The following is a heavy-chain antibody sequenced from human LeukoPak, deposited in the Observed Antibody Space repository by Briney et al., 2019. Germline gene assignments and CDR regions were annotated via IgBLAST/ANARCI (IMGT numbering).Heavy chain of an antibody. J-gene: IGHJ4*02. CDR3: ARDRPPGRGYYPVSPFDF. Sequence: VASVKVSCKASGYTFTSYGISWVRQAPGQGLEWMGWISAYNGNTNYAQNLQDRVTMTTDTSTSTASMELRSLRSDDTAMYYCARDRPPGRGYYPVSPFDFWGQGTLVIVSS. CDR2: ISAYNGNT. V-gene: IGHV1-18*01. CDR1: GYTFTSYG. D-gene: IGHD3-3*01.